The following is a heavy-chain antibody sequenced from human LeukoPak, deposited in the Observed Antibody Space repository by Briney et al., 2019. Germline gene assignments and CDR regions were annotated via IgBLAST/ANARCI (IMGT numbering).Heavy chain of an antibody. CDR2: ITGRGDAT. D-gene: IGHD3-10*01. J-gene: IGHJ4*02. Sequence: GGSLRLSCAASDFSFITYAMSWVRQAPGKGLEWVSTITGRGDATYYADSVKGRFTISRDNSKNTLYLQMNSLRADDTAVYYCARDSSMLRGPLVIYYFDFWGQGTLVTVSS. CDR3: ARDSSMLRGPLVIYYFDF. V-gene: IGHV3-23*01. CDR1: DFSFITYA.